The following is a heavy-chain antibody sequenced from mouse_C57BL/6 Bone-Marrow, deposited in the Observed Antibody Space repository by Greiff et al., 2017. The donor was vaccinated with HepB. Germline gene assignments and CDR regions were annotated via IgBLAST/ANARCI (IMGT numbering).Heavy chain of an antibody. Sequence: QVQLQQPGAELVKPGASVKVSCKASGYTFTSYGISWVKQRTGQGLEWIGEIYPRSGNTYYNEKFKGKATLTADKSSSTAYMELRSLTSEDSAVYFCARKGGSPFDYWGQGTTLTVSS. CDR2: IYPRSGNT. V-gene: IGHV1-81*01. CDR1: GYTFTSYG. CDR3: ARKGGSPFDY. J-gene: IGHJ2*01. D-gene: IGHD1-1*01.